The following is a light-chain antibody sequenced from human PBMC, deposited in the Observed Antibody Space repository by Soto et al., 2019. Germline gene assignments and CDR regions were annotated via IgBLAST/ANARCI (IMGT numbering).Light chain of an antibody. V-gene: IGLV1-44*01. CDR1: SSNIGSAT. J-gene: IGLJ2*01. Sequence: QSVLTQPPSASGTPGQRVTISCSGSSSNIGSATVNWYQQLPRMAPKLLIYNNNQRPSGVPDRFSGSKSGTSASLAISGLQSEDEAEYYCAARGDRLNGVVFGGGTKLTVL. CDR3: AARGDRLNGVV. CDR2: NNN.